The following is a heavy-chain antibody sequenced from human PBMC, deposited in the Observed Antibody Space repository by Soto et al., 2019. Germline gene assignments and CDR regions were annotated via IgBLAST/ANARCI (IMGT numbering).Heavy chain of an antibody. D-gene: IGHD1-1*01. CDR1: EFTFSNYA. Sequence: GGSLRLSCAASEFTFSNYAMSWVRQAPGKGLEWVSSITSSSRDVYYADSVKGRLTISRDNAKNSLYLQMNSLRAEDTAVYYCVKEVEGFDYWGQGTLVTVSS. V-gene: IGHV3-21*01. CDR3: VKEVEGFDY. CDR2: ITSSSRDV. J-gene: IGHJ4*02.